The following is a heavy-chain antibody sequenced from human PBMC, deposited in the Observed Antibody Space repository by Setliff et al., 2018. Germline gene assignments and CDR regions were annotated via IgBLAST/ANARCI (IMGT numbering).Heavy chain of an antibody. J-gene: IGHJ4*02. Sequence: PSETLSLTCSVSGASISTTYYYWSWIRQSAGRGLEWIGHFHTGGATDYNLSLKSRVTISLDSSKNQFSLRLSSVTAADAAVYFCARESATIGEFPLYYFDKWGQGIPVTVSS. D-gene: IGHD3-10*01. CDR3: ARESATIGEFPLYYFDK. CDR2: FHTGGAT. CDR1: GASISTTYYY. V-gene: IGHV4-61*09.